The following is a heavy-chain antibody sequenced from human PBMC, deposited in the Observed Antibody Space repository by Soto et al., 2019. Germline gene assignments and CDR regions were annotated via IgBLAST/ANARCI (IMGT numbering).Heavy chain of an antibody. CDR2: IYYSGST. Sequence: SETLSLTCTVSGGSVSSGSYYWSWIRQPPGKGLEWIGYIYYSGSTNYNPSLKSRVTISVDTSKNQFSLKLSSVTAADTAVYYCARDLRGAGFDSSGCWDWGQGTLVTVYS. CDR1: GGSVSSGSYY. J-gene: IGHJ4*02. D-gene: IGHD6-19*01. V-gene: IGHV4-61*01. CDR3: ARDLRGAGFDSSGCWD.